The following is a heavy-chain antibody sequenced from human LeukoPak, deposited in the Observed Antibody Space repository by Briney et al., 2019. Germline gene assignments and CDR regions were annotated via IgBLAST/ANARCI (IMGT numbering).Heavy chain of an antibody. J-gene: IGHJ3*01. CDR3: TKDNYYYDPFDL. CDR2: ISGSGGST. Sequence: GGSLRLSCAASGFTFSSYAMTWVRQAPGKGLEWFAAISGSGGSTYYAGSVKGRFTISRDNSKNTLYLQMNSLRAEAPPFYYFTKDNYYYDPFDLWGRGTMVTVSS. D-gene: IGHD3-22*01. V-gene: IGHV3-23*01. CDR1: GFTFSSYA.